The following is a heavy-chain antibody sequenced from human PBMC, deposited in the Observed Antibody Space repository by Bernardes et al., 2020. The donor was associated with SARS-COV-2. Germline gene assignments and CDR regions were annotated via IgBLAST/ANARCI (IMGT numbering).Heavy chain of an antibody. J-gene: IGHJ4*02. V-gene: IGHV3-11*01. Sequence: GSLQLSCGASGFTFIDSYMSWIRQAPGKGLEWVSYLSSSGSTIYYADSVKGRFTISRDNAKNSLYLQMNSLRAEDTAVYYCARDLRYFDWLSHPHWGQGTLVTVSS. D-gene: IGHD3-9*01. CDR1: GFTFIDSY. CDR2: LSSSGSTI. CDR3: ARDLRYFDWLSHPH.